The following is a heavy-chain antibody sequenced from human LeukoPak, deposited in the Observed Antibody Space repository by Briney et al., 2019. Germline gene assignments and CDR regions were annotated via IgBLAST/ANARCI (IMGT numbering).Heavy chain of an antibody. CDR3: ARGVAENGNPNYFDP. J-gene: IGHJ5*02. CDR1: GFIFSRYA. Sequence: GGSRRLSWAAAGFIFSRYAMHWVRQAPGTGLEWVAVVWSDGTREYYIDSVKGRFTISRDDSKNTLYLQMNSLRAEDTAVYSCARGVAENGNPNYFDPWGRGTLVTVSS. V-gene: IGHV3-33*01. D-gene: IGHD6-13*01. CDR2: VWSDGTRE.